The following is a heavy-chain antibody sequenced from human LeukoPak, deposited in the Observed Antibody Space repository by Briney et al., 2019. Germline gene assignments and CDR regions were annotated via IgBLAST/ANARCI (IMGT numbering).Heavy chain of an antibody. Sequence: PGGSLRLSCAASGFTFSSYWMSWVRQAPGKGLEWVTNIEQDGSEKYYVDSVKGRFTISRDNAKNSLYLQMNSLRAEVTAVYYCARVGWDYGDYAAFDYWGQGTLVTVSS. J-gene: IGHJ4*02. V-gene: IGHV3-7*01. CDR1: GFTFSSYW. CDR3: ARVGWDYGDYAAFDY. CDR2: IEQDGSEK. D-gene: IGHD4-17*01.